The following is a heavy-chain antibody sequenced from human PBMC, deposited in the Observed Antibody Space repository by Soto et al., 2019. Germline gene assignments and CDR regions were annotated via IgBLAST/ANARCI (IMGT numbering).Heavy chain of an antibody. Sequence: SESLSLTCTISGGSISSEGYYRSWIRQPPGKGLEWIGYIYYSGSTYYKPSTHSRVTIAVDTSKNQFSLKLSSVTAADTTVYYCARGSQAYGDKRWGQVTMVIVSP. J-gene: IGHJ4*02. CDR1: GGSISSEGYY. CDR2: IYYSGST. D-gene: IGHD4-17*01. V-gene: IGHV4-30-4*01. CDR3: ARGSQAYGDKR.